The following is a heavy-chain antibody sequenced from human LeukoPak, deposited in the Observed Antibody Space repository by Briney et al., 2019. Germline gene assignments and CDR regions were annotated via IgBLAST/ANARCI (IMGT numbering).Heavy chain of an antibody. J-gene: IGHJ6*02. CDR2: IIPIFGTA. CDR1: GGTFSSYA. CDR3: ARLPYCSSTSCYRPPEGMDV. V-gene: IGHV1-69*13. Sequence: SVKVSCKASGGTFSSYAISWVRQAPGQGLEWMGGIIPIFGTANYAQKFQGRVTITADESTSTAYMELSSLRSEDTAVYYCARLPYCSSTSCYRPPEGMDVWGQGTTVTVSS. D-gene: IGHD2-2*01.